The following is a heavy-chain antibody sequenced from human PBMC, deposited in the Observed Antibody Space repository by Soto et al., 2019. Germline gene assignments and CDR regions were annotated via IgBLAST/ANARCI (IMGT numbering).Heavy chain of an antibody. CDR3: ARVHCSGTSCGTDV. J-gene: IGHJ6*02. Sequence: GGSLRLSCAASGFTVSSNYMSWVRQAPGKGLEWVSVIYGGGSTYYADSVKGRFTISRDNAKNSLYLQMNSLRAEDTAVYYCARVHCSGTSCGTDVWGQGTTVTVSS. V-gene: IGHV3-53*01. CDR2: IYGGGST. D-gene: IGHD2-2*01. CDR1: GFTVSSNY.